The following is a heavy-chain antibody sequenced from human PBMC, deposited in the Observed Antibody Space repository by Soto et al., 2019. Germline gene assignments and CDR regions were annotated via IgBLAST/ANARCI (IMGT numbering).Heavy chain of an antibody. CDR2: TYSGGDT. CDR1: GVTVGNNY. CDR3: ARNVPVTALGY. D-gene: IGHD2-21*02. J-gene: IGHJ4*02. V-gene: IGHV3-66*01. Sequence: EVRLVESGGGLVQPGGSLRLSCAASGVTVGNNYMSWVRQAPGKGLEWVSVTYSGGDTRSADSVKGIFPMPRDSTKNTVSLQMDSLSAEDTAVYFCARNVPVTALGYWGQGSLVTVSS.